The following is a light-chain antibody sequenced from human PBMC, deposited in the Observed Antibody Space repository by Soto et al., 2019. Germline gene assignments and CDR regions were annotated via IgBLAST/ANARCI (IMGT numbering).Light chain of an antibody. CDR1: QSISNW. CDR3: LQDYNFPWT. Sequence: DIQLTQSPSTLPASVGDRVTITCRASQSISNWLAWYHQKPGTAPKLLIYHASTLESGVPSRFSGSGSGTEFTLTISRLQPDDFATYYCLQDYNFPWTFGQGTKVEI. J-gene: IGKJ1*01. V-gene: IGKV1-5*01. CDR2: HAS.